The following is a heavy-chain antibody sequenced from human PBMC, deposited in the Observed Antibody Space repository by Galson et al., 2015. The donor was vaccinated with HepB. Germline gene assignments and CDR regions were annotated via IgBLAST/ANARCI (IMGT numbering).Heavy chain of an antibody. D-gene: IGHD4-11*01. CDR2: IYWNDDK. CDR3: AHRQSTNSTVKNYYFCGTDV. V-gene: IGHV2-5*01. Sequence: PALVKPPQTLTLTCTFSGFSLSTSGVGVGWIRQPPGKALEWLALIYWNDDKRYSPSLKSRLTITKDTSKNQVVLTMTNMDPVETATYYCAHRQSTNSTVKNYYFCGTDVCGQVVTVTVSS. J-gene: IGHJ6*02. CDR1: GFSLSTSGVG.